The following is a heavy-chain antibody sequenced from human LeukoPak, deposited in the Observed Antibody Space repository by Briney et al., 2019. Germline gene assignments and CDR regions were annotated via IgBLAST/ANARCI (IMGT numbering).Heavy chain of an antibody. J-gene: IGHJ3*02. V-gene: IGHV4-39*01. D-gene: IGHD2-2*01. CDR3: ATPVLPGVLDALAI. Sequence: PSETLSLTCTVSGGSISSSSYYWGWIRQPPGKGLEWIGSIYYSGSTYYNPSLKSRVTISVDTSKNQFSLKLTSVTAADTAVYYCATPVLPGVLDALAIWREGTMVTVSS. CDR1: GGSISSSSYY. CDR2: IYYSGST.